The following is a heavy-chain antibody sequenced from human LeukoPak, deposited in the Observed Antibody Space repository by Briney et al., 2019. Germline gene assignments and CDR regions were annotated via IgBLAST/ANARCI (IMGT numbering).Heavy chain of an antibody. V-gene: IGHV3-48*03. CDR3: ARARLDSSSSEYYYYMDV. CDR2: ISSSGSTI. Sequence: GGSLRLSCAASGFTFSSYEMNWVRQAPGKGLESGSYISSSGSTIYYADSVKGRFTISRDNAKNSLYLQMNSLRAEDTAVYYCARARLDSSSSEYYYYMDVWGKGTTVTVSS. CDR1: GFTFSSYE. D-gene: IGHD6-6*01. J-gene: IGHJ6*03.